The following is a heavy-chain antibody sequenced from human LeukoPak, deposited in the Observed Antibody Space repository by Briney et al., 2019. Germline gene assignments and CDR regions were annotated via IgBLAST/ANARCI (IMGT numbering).Heavy chain of an antibody. J-gene: IGHJ4*02. CDR2: IRYDGSNK. D-gene: IGHD3-10*01. Sequence: GGSLRLSCAASGFTFSSYGMHWVRQAPGKGLEWVAFIRYDGSNKYYADSVKGRFTISRDNSKNTLYLQMNSLRAEDTAVYYCAKAIAPTVVPFDYWGQGTLVTVSS. CDR1: GFTFSSYG. CDR3: AKAIAPTVVPFDY. V-gene: IGHV3-30*02.